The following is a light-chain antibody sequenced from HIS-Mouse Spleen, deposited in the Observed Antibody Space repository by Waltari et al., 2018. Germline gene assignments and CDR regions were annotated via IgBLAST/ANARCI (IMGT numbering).Light chain of an antibody. CDR3: SSYTSSSTEV. J-gene: IGLJ2*01. CDR1: SSDVGGYNY. Sequence: QSALTQPASVSGSPGQSITISCTGTSSDVGGYNYDSWYQQHPGKAPKLMIYDVSNRPSGVSNRFSGSKSGNTASLTISGLQAEDEADYYCSSYTSSSTEVFGGGTKLTVL. CDR2: DVS. V-gene: IGLV2-14*03.